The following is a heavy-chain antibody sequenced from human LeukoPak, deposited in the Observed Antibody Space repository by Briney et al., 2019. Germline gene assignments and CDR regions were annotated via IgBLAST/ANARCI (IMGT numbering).Heavy chain of an antibody. CDR1: GGSISTYY. V-gene: IGHV4-59*01. CDR2: VYYTGST. Sequence: SETLSLTCTVSGGSISTYYWSWIRQPPGKGLEWIGYVYYTGSTDYNPSLKSRVAISVDTSKNQFSLKLNSVTAADTAMYYCARGDCSSGSCYEGRYYFDYWGQGTLVTVSS. D-gene: IGHD2-15*01. J-gene: IGHJ4*02. CDR3: ARGDCSSGSCYEGRYYFDY.